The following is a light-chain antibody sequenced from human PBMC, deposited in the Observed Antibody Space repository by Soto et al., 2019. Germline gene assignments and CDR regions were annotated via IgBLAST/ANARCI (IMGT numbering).Light chain of an antibody. Sequence: DIQMTQSPSTLSASVGDRVTITCRASQSISRWLAWHQQKPGKAPKVLISQASRLESGVPSRFSGSGSGTELTLTISSLQPDDFATYYCQQYDTYPAWTFGQGTKVEIK. CDR1: QSISRW. CDR3: QQYDTYPAWT. J-gene: IGKJ1*01. CDR2: QAS. V-gene: IGKV1-5*03.